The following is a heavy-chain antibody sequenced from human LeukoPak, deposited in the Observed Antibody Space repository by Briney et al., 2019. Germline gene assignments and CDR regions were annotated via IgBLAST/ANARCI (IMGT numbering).Heavy chain of an antibody. D-gene: IGHD1-26*01. Sequence: GESLRLSCAASGFPFSSYSMNWLRLAPGKGLEWVSSIGGSSGGTYYGDSVKGRFTISRDNSKNTLYLQMNSLRAEDTAVYYCVRDRGTYRPIDYWGQGTLVTVSS. J-gene: IGHJ4*02. CDR2: IGGSSGGT. V-gene: IGHV3-23*01. CDR3: VRDRGTYRPIDY. CDR1: GFPFSSYS.